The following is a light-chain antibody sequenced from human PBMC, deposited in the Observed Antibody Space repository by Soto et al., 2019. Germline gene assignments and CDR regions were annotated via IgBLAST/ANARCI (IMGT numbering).Light chain of an antibody. Sequence: DIQMAQSPSSLSAYVGDRVTITCRASQNITIYLNWYQQKPGKAPKVLIYAASSLQSGVPSRFSGSGSGTDFTLTISRLQPEDFATYYFQQSYSRPRTFGQGPKLDIK. CDR1: QNITIY. CDR2: AAS. J-gene: IGKJ2*01. CDR3: QQSYSRPRT. V-gene: IGKV1-39*01.